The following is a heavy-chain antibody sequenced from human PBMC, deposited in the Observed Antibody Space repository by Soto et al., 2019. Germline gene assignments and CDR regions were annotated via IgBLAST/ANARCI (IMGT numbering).Heavy chain of an antibody. CDR3: ATDRGGYCSGGSCDEVWFEP. J-gene: IGHJ5*02. CDR1: GYTFTSYP. Sequence: QVQLVQSGAEEKKPGASVKVSCKASGYTFTSYPMHWVRQAPGRRLEWMGWINTGNGNTRYSQKFQGRVTITRDTSASTAYMQLSSLRSEDTAVYYCATDRGGYCSGGSCDEVWFEPWGQGTRVNVSS. CDR2: INTGNGNT. V-gene: IGHV1-3*05. D-gene: IGHD2-15*01.